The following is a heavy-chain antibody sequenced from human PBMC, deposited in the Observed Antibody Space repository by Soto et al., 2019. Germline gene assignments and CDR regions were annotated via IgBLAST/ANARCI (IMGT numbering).Heavy chain of an antibody. CDR2: INHSGST. CDR1: GGSFSGYY. Sequence: QVQLQQWGAGLLKPSETLSLTCAVYGGSFSGYYWSWIRQPPGKGLEWIGEINHSGSTNYNPSLKSRLTISVGTSKNQFSLKLSSVTAADTAVYYCARGLESAMMRWLQFTAGRGVWFDPWGQGTLVTVSS. J-gene: IGHJ5*02. D-gene: IGHD5-12*01. V-gene: IGHV4-34*01. CDR3: ARGLESAMMRWLQFTAGRGVWFDP.